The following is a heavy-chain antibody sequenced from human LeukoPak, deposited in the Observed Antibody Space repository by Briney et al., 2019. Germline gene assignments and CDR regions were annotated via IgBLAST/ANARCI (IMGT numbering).Heavy chain of an antibody. D-gene: IGHD5-24*01. J-gene: IGHJ3*02. CDR3: ARVFRRGVYNYDGFDI. CDR2: IYATGSA. CDR1: AGSISSAGYY. Sequence: SETLSLTCTVSAGSISSAGYYWRWIRQPAGKGLEWIGRIYATGSANYNPSLKSRVTISIDTTKNQFSLKLTSVAAADTALYYCARVFRRGVYNYDGFDIWGQGTMVTVSS. V-gene: IGHV4-61*02.